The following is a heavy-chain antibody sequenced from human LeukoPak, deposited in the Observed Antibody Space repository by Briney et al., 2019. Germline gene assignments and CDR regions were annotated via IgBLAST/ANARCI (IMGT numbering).Heavy chain of an antibody. CDR3: ASLSDMTTQSGDY. CDR1: GGTFSSYA. Sequence: SVKVSCKASGGTFSSYAISWVRQAPGQGLEWMGRIIPILGIANYAQKFQGRVTITADKSTSTAYMELSSLRSEDTAVYYCASLSDMTTQSGDYWGQGTLVTVSS. D-gene: IGHD4-17*01. CDR2: IIPILGIA. V-gene: IGHV1-69*04. J-gene: IGHJ4*02.